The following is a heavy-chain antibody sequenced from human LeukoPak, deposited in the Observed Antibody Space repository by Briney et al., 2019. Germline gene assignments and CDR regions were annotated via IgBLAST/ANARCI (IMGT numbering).Heavy chain of an antibody. D-gene: IGHD2-15*01. CDR2: TYYRSKWYN. CDR3: ASLGYWGDWGFVDV. V-gene: IGHV6-1*01. J-gene: IGHJ6*02. CDR1: GDSVSNNSAA. Sequence: SQTLSLTCAISGDSVSNNSAAWNWIRQSPSRGLEWLGRTYYRSKWYNDYAVSVKSRITINPDTSKNQFSLQLNSVTPEDTAVYYCASLGYWGDWGFVDVWGQGTTVTVSS.